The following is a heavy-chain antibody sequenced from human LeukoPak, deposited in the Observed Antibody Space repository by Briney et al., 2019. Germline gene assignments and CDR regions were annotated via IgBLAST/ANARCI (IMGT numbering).Heavy chain of an antibody. V-gene: IGHV3-21*01. J-gene: IGHJ4*02. Sequence: GGALRLSCAASGFTFSSYRMNWVPQAPGKGVEWVSSISSTRSYIYYADSVKGRFTISRDHAKNSLYLQMNSLRAEDAAVYYCAREYYYDSSGFAYWGQGTLVTVSS. CDR1: GFTFSSYR. CDR2: ISSTRSYI. D-gene: IGHD3-22*01. CDR3: AREYYYDSSGFAY.